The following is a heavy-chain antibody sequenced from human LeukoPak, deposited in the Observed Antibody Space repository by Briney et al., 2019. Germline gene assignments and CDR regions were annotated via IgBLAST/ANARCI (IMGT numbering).Heavy chain of an antibody. J-gene: IGHJ4*02. Sequence: RTGGSLRLSCAASGFTFDDYGMSWVRQAPGKGLEWVSGINWNGGSTGYADSVKGRFTISRDNAKNSLYLQMNSLRAEDTAVYYCARDQGSSSWYGSYFDYWGQGTLVTVSS. CDR3: ARDQGSSSWYGSYFDY. D-gene: IGHD6-13*01. V-gene: IGHV3-20*04. CDR2: INWNGGST. CDR1: GFTFDDYG.